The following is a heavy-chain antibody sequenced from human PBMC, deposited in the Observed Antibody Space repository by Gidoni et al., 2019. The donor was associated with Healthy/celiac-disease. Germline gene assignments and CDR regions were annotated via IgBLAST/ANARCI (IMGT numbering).Heavy chain of an antibody. CDR2: ISAYNGNT. CDR1: GYTFTSYG. D-gene: IGHD5-12*01. Sequence: VPLVQSGAEVTKPGSSVNVSCRSSGYTFTSYGISWVRQAPGQGLEWMGWISAYNGNTNYAQKLQGRVTMTTDTSTSTAYMGLRSLRSDDTAVYYCARDAGMATIPFDYWGQGTLVTVSS. J-gene: IGHJ4*02. CDR3: ARDAGMATIPFDY. V-gene: IGHV1-18*01.